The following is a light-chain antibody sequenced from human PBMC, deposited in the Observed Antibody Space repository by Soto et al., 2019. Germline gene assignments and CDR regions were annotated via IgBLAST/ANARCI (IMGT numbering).Light chain of an antibody. Sequence: ETVMAQSPVTLSASLGDRATISCRASQSVSIKVAWYQQKPGQAPRLLIYETSTRAPGVPVRFSGSGSGTEFTLAISSLQSEDFATYYCQHYYGWPRTFGQGTKLEIK. CDR3: QHYYGWPRT. CDR1: QSVSIK. J-gene: IGKJ2*01. CDR2: ETS. V-gene: IGKV3-15*01.